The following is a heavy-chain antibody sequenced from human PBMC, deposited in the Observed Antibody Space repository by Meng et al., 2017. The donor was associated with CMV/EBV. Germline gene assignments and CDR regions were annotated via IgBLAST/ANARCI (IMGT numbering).Heavy chain of an antibody. CDR3: ARDGDYYDSVNFDY. V-gene: IGHV3-21*01. D-gene: IGHD3-22*01. J-gene: IGHJ4*02. CDR1: GFTFSSYS. CDR2: ISSSSSYI. Sequence: GESLKISCAASGFTFSSYSMNWVRQAPGKGLEWVSSISSSSSYIYYADSVKGRFTISRDNAKNSLYLQMNSLRAEDTAVYYCARDGDYYDSVNFDYWGQGTLVTVLL.